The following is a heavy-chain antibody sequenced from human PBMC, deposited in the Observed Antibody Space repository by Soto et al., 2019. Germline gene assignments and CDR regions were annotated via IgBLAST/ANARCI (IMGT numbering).Heavy chain of an antibody. CDR1: GFTSSSYA. Sequence: EVQLVESGGGLVQPGGSLRLSCAASGFTSSSYAMHWVRQAPGKGLEYVSAISSNGGSTYYANSVKGRFTISRDNSKNTLYLQMGSLRAEDMAVYYCASWGAREGYYYMDVWGKGTTVTVSS. V-gene: IGHV3-64*01. CDR3: ASWGAREGYYYMDV. J-gene: IGHJ6*03. D-gene: IGHD3-16*01. CDR2: ISSNGGST.